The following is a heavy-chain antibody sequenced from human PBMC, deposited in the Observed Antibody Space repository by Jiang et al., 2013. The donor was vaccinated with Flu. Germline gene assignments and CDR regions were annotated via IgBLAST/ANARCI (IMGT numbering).Heavy chain of an antibody. J-gene: IGHJ6*02. CDR3: ANRDIVRSKGYYYGMDV. V-gene: IGHV1-69*01. D-gene: IGHD2-15*01. CDR1: GGTFSSYA. CDR2: IIPIFGTA. Sequence: KKPGSSVKVSCKASGGTFSSYAISWVRQAPGQGLEWMGGIIPIFGTANYAQKFQGRVTITADESTSTAYMELSSLRSEDTAVYYCANRDIVRSKGYYYGMDVWGQGTTVTVSS.